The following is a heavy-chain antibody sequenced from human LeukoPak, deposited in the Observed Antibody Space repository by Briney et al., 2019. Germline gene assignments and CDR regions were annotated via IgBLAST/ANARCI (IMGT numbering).Heavy chain of an antibody. D-gene: IGHD1-1*01. CDR3: ARVGSGNFDY. V-gene: IGHV4-59*01. CDR2: MQNSGGT. CDR1: GGSISTYY. J-gene: IGHJ4*02. Sequence: SETLSLTCTVSGGSISTYYWSWNRQSPGKGLEWIGYMQNSGGTNYNPSLKSRITTLVDTSKNQFSLKLSSVTAADTAVYYCARVGSGNFDYWGQGTLVTVSS.